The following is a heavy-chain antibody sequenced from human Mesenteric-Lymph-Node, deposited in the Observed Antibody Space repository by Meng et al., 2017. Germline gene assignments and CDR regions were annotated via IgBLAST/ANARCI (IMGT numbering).Heavy chain of an antibody. Sequence: ASVKVSCKASGYTFTDYYIHWVRQAPGQGLEWMGRINLNSGATNYAQKLQGRVTMTRDTYTGTAYMELRGMRSDDTAVYYCTRVKDTTVVVFSEKFDYWGQGALVTVSS. D-gene: IGHD5-18*01. J-gene: IGHJ4*02. V-gene: IGHV1-2*06. CDR3: TRVKDTTVVVFSEKFDY. CDR2: INLNSGAT. CDR1: GYTFTDYY.